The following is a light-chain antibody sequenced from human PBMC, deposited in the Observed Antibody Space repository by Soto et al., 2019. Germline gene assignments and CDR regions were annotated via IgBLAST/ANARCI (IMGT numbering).Light chain of an antibody. Sequence: DIQMTQSPSTLSASVGDRVTITCRASQSISSWLAWYQQKPGKAPKFLIYDASTLASGVPSRFSGSRSGTEFTLTISSLQPDDFATYYCQQYSTYGTFGQGTKVDIK. CDR1: QSISSW. J-gene: IGKJ1*01. V-gene: IGKV1-5*01. CDR3: QQYSTYGT. CDR2: DAS.